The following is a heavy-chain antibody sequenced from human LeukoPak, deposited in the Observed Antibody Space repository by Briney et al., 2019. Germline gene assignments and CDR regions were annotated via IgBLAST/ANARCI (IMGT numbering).Heavy chain of an antibody. V-gene: IGHV3-30*02. Sequence: GGSLRLSCAGSGFSFSSYGMHWVRQAPGKGLEWMAFIRSDGSNKYYADSVKGRFTISRDNSKNTLYLQMNSLRAEDTAVYYCAASSDNFLGYWGQGTLVTVSS. CDR2: IRSDGSNK. CDR3: AASSDNFLGY. CDR1: GFSFSSYG. J-gene: IGHJ4*02. D-gene: IGHD2/OR15-2a*01.